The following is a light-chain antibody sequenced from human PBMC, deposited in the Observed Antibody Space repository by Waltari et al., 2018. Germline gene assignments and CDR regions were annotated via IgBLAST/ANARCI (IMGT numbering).Light chain of an antibody. CDR3: QQSYSSPWT. Sequence: DIQMTQSPSSLSASVGDRVTITCRASQTISSYLNWYQQKPGKAPKLLIYAASSLQSGVPSRFSGSVSGPDFTLTISSLQPEDFATYYCQQSYSSPWTFGQGTKVEV. J-gene: IGKJ1*01. CDR1: QTISSY. V-gene: IGKV1-39*01. CDR2: AAS.